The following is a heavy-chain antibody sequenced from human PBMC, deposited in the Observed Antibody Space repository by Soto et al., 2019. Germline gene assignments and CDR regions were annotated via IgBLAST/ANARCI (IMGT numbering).Heavy chain of an antibody. CDR3: ARVIITATVTSGFDS. CDR2: VYYSESA. Sequence: QVQLQESGPGLVKPSQTLSLTCTVSGGSIRSSDYYWSWIRQPQGKGLEWIGYVYYSESAYYNPSLQSRGFISLDTSMNHFSLTLSSVTAADTAVYYCARVIITATVTSGFDSWGQGTLVTVSS. D-gene: IGHD6-13*01. J-gene: IGHJ4*02. CDR1: GGSIRSSDYY. V-gene: IGHV4-30-4*01.